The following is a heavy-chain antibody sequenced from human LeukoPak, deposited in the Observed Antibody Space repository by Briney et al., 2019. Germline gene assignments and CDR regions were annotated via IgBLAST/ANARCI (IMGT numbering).Heavy chain of an antibody. Sequence: PSETLSLTCSVSGSSISSDYYWGWVRQPPGKGLEWIGSIKHRGRSYYNPSLKSPVTISVDTSKNQFSLQLSSVPAADTAVYYCARVVGATSIDYWGQGILVTVSS. CDR2: IKHRGRS. D-gene: IGHD2-15*01. V-gene: IGHV4-38-2*02. CDR1: GSSISSDYY. CDR3: ARVVGATSIDY. J-gene: IGHJ4*02.